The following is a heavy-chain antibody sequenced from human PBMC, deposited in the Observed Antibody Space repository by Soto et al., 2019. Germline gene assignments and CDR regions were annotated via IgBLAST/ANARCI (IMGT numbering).Heavy chain of an antibody. D-gene: IGHD2-2*02. J-gene: IGHJ5*02. Sequence: SETLSLTCTVSGDSIRSGDYYWSWIRQPPGKGLEWIGYIYYTGSTYYNPSLRRRVSISIDTSKNQFSLNLSSVTAADTAVYYCARDLGYCVSTSCYTWFDPWGQGTLVTVS. V-gene: IGHV4-30-4*01. CDR3: ARDLGYCVSTSCYTWFDP. CDR2: IYYTGST. CDR1: GDSIRSGDYY.